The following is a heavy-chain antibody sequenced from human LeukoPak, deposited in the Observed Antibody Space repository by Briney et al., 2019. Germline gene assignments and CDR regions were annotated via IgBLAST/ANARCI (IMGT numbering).Heavy chain of an antibody. Sequence: GGSLRLSCAASGFTFSSYGMHWVRQAPGKGLEWVAFIRYDGSNKYYADSVKGRFTISRDNSKNTLYLQMNGLRAEDTAVYYRAKGLRYFDWLLHWGQGTLVTVSS. CDR2: IRYDGSNK. V-gene: IGHV3-30*02. CDR3: AKGLRYFDWLLH. CDR1: GFTFSSYG. D-gene: IGHD3-9*01. J-gene: IGHJ4*02.